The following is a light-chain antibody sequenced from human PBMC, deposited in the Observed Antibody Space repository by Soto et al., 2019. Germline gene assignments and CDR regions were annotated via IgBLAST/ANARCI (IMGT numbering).Light chain of an antibody. V-gene: IGKV3-20*01. CDR1: QSVSSNS. Sequence: PGERATLSCRASQSVSSNSLAWYQQKPGQATRLLIYAAATRATGIPDRFIGGGSVPNFSLTIIRMVHAEDAVYYCRQYGGSPPWTFGQGTKVDI. CDR2: AAA. CDR3: RQYGGSPPWT. J-gene: IGKJ1*01.